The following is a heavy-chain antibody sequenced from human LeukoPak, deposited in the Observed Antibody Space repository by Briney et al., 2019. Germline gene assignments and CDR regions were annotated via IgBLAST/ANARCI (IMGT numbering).Heavy chain of an antibody. Sequence: GGSLRLSCAASGFTFSSNWMHWVRQAPGKGLAWVSRINEDGSTTNYADSVKGRSTIFRDNAKNTLYLQMNSLRAEDTAVYYCVRDLGGRSGHWGQGTLVTVTS. CDR1: GFTFSSNW. J-gene: IGHJ4*02. CDR2: INEDGSTT. D-gene: IGHD1-26*01. V-gene: IGHV3-74*01. CDR3: VRDLGGRSGH.